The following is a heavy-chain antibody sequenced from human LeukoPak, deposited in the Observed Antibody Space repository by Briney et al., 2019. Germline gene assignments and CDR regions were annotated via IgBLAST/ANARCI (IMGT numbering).Heavy chain of an antibody. Sequence: SETLSLTCTVSGYSISSGYYWGWIRQPPGKGLEWIGSIYHSGSTYYNPSLKSRVTISVDTSKNQFSLKLSSVTAADTAVYYCARGRYYYDFWSGYYTALDYWGQGTLVTVSS. D-gene: IGHD3-3*01. CDR2: IYHSGST. CDR3: ARGRYYYDFWSGYYTALDY. J-gene: IGHJ4*02. CDR1: GYSISSGYY. V-gene: IGHV4-38-2*02.